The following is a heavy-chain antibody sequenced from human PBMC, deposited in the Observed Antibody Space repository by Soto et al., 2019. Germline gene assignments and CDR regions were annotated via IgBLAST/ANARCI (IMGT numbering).Heavy chain of an antibody. Sequence: GASVKVSCKVSGYTLTELSMHWVRQAPGKGLEWMGGFDPEDGETIYAQKFQGRVTMTEDTSTDTAYMELSSLRSEDTAVYYCATERGRYSGYDFFRGSYYWGQGTLLTVSS. CDR3: ATERGRYSGYDFFRGSYY. V-gene: IGHV1-24*01. CDR2: FDPEDGET. CDR1: GYTLTELS. J-gene: IGHJ4*02. D-gene: IGHD5-12*01.